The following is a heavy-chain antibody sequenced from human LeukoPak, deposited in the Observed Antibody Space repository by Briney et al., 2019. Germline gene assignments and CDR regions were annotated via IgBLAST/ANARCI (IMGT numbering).Heavy chain of an antibody. J-gene: IGHJ6*04. CDR1: GFTFSSYA. Sequence: GGSLRLSCAASGFTFSSYAMNWVRQAPGKGLEWVSYISSSGSTIYYADSVKGRFPISRDNDKNSLYLQMHSLRAEDTAVCYCAELGITMIGGVWGKGTTVTISS. V-gene: IGHV3-48*03. D-gene: IGHD3-10*02. CDR2: ISSSGSTI. CDR3: AELGITMIGGV.